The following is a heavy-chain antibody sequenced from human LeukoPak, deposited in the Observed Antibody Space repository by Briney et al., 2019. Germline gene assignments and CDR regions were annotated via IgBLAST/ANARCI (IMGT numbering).Heavy chain of an antibody. Sequence: ASVKVSCKASGGTFSSYAISWVRQAPGQGLEWMGGIIPIFGTANYAQKFQGRVTITADKSTSTAYMELSSLRSEDTAVYYCASGARGGIVGATTAPFDYWGQGTLVTVSS. CDR2: IIPIFGTA. J-gene: IGHJ4*02. CDR1: GGTFSSYA. D-gene: IGHD1-26*01. CDR3: ASGARGGIVGATTAPFDY. V-gene: IGHV1-69*06.